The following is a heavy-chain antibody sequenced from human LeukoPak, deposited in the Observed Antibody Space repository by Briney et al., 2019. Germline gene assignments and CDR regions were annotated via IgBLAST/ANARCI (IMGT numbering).Heavy chain of an antibody. CDR2: ISGSGGST. CDR1: GFTFSSYA. CDR3: AKDGITI. D-gene: IGHD3-10*01. J-gene: IGHJ4*02. Sequence: GGSLRLSCAASGFTFSSYAMGWVRQAPGKGLEWVSGISGSGGSTYYADSVKGRFTIPRYNSKSKLSLQMNSLGVDDTAVYYCAKDGITIRGQGTLVTVSS. V-gene: IGHV3-23*01.